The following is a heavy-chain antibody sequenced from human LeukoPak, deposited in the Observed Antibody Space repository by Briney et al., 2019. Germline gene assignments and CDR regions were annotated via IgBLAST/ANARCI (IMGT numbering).Heavy chain of an antibody. Sequence: SETLSLTRTVSGGSISSYYWSWIRQPPGKGLEWIGYIYYSGSTNYNPSLKSRVTISVDTSKNQFSLKLSSVTAADTALYYCARDQGTWWFDPWGQGTLVTVSS. CDR3: ARDQGTWWFDP. CDR2: IYYSGST. D-gene: IGHD3-10*01. CDR1: GGSISSYY. V-gene: IGHV4-59*01. J-gene: IGHJ5*02.